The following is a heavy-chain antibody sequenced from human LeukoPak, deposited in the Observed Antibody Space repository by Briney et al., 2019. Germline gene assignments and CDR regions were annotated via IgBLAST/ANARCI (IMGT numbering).Heavy chain of an antibody. CDR1: GFTFSSCW. V-gene: IGHV3-7*01. J-gene: IGHJ3*02. Sequence: PGGSLRLSCAASGFTFSSCWMAWFRQAPGKGLEWVAHIKQDGSLEYYVDSVKGRFTISRDNAKNSLYLQMNSLRAEDTAVYYCARDGDITLTGVIRGGDALDMWGRGTMVTVSS. CDR3: ARDGDITLTGVIRGGDALDM. D-gene: IGHD3-10*01. CDR2: IKQDGSLE.